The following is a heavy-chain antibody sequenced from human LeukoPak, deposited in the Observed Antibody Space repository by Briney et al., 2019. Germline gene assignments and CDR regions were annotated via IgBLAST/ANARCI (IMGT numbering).Heavy chain of an antibody. Sequence: SGPTLVNPTQTLTLTCTVSGGSISSGDYYWSWIRQPPGKGLEWIGYIYYSGSTYYNPSLKSRVTISVDTSKNQFSLKLSSVTAADTAVYYCARDHVGVYDYVWGSYRPNWFDPWGQGTLVTVSS. CDR3: ARDHVGVYDYVWGSYRPNWFDP. CDR2: IYYSGST. J-gene: IGHJ5*02. V-gene: IGHV4-30-4*08. D-gene: IGHD3-16*02. CDR1: GGSISSGDYY.